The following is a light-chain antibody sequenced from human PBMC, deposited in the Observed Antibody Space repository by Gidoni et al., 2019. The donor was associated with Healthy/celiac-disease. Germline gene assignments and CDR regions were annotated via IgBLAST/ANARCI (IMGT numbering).Light chain of an antibody. CDR1: HDSSND. Sequence: IQITQSPSSLSASVAAGVTITCQASHDSSNDLNWYQQKQAKPPKLLISAATTFEIRVPSRFSGSGSGTDFTFTSIGLQAEDMETYYRQQYDNLPFGGGTKVEIK. CDR2: AAT. CDR3: QQYDNLP. J-gene: IGKJ4*01. V-gene: IGKV1-33*01.